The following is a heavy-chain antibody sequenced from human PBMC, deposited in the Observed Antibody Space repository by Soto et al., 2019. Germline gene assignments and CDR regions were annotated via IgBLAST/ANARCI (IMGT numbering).Heavy chain of an antibody. CDR2: IFHSRST. D-gene: IGHD1-26*01. V-gene: IGHV4-59*01. CDR1: GASISSYY. Sequence: QVQLQESGPGLVKPSETLSLTCTVSGASISSYYWSWIRQPPGKGLEWVGFIFHSRSTNCNPSLKSRVTFSVDTSKNQFSLELTSVTAADTAVYYCARDQNGSPHFDYWGQGILITVSS. CDR3: ARDQNGSPHFDY. J-gene: IGHJ4*02.